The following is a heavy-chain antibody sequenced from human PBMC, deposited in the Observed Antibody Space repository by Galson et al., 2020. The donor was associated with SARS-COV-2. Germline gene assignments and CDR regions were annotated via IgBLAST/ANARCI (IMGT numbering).Heavy chain of an antibody. Sequence: GESLKISCAASGFTFSSYAMSWVRQAPGKGLEWVSAISGSGDSTYYADSVKGRFTISRDNSKNTLYLQMNSLRAEDTAVYYCAKDRGHFDWLLGVRNDAFDIWGQETMVTVSS. V-gene: IGHV3-23*01. J-gene: IGHJ3*02. CDR3: AKDRGHFDWLLGVRNDAFDI. CDR2: ISGSGDST. D-gene: IGHD3-9*01. CDR1: GFTFSSYA.